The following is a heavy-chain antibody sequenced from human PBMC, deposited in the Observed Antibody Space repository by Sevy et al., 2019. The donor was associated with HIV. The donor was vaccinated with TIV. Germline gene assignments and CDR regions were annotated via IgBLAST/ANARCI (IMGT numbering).Heavy chain of an antibody. CDR3: AKVRGYYYDSSGYFDY. CDR1: GFTFSSYA. CDR2: IRYDGSNK. V-gene: IGHV3-30*02. D-gene: IGHD3-22*01. J-gene: IGHJ4*02. Sequence: GGSLRLSCAASGFTFSSYAMHWVRQAPGKGLEWVAVIRYDGSNKYYADSVKGRFTISRDNSKNTLYLQMNSLRAEDTAVYYCAKVRGYYYDSSGYFDYWGQGTLVTVSS.